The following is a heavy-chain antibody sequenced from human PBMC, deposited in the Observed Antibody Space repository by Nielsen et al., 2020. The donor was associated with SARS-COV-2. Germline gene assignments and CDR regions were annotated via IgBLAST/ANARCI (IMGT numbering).Heavy chain of an antibody. D-gene: IGHD6-6*01. CDR1: GFTFDDYA. CDR2: ISWNSGSI. CDR3: AKPPEYDAFDI. V-gene: IGHV3-9*01. J-gene: IGHJ3*02. Sequence: SLKISCAASGFTFDDYAMHWVRQAPGKGLEWVSGISWNSGSIGYADSVKGRLTISRDNAKNSLYLQMNSLRAEDTALYYCAKPPEYDAFDIWGQGTMVTVSS.